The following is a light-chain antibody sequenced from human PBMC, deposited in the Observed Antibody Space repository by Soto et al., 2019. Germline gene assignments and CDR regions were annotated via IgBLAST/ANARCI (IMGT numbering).Light chain of an antibody. Sequence: DIQMTQSPSSLSASVGDRVTIPCRASQTIANYLNWYQQKPGKAPKLLIYAASSLQSGVPSRFSGSGFGTDFTLTISSLQTEDSAIYYCQQNYSPPPITFGQGTRLEIK. CDR1: QTIANY. J-gene: IGKJ5*01. CDR3: QQNYSPPPIT. CDR2: AAS. V-gene: IGKV1-39*01.